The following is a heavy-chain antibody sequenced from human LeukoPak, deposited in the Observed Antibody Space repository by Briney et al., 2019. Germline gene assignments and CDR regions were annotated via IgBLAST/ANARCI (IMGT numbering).Heavy chain of an antibody. CDR3: ARLPITFGGVIVEGVIPPNFRDY. D-gene: IGHD3-16*02. J-gene: IGHJ4*02. CDR1: GGSISSSSYY. CDR2: IYYSGST. V-gene: IGHV4-39*01. Sequence: PSETLSLTCTVSGGSISSSSYYWGWIRQPPGKGLEWIGSIYYSGSTYFNPSLKSRVTISVDTSKNQFSLKLSSVTAADTAVYYCARLPITFGGVIVEGVIPPNFRDYWGQGTLVTVSS.